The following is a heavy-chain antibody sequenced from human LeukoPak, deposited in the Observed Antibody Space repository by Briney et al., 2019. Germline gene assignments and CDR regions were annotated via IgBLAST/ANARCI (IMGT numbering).Heavy chain of an antibody. CDR3: ARGRNGFFDF. V-gene: IGHV3-74*01. D-gene: IGHD5-24*01. CDR1: GFTFSRYE. Sequence: GGSLRLSCAASGFTFSRYEMNWVRQAPGKGLVWLSQINGDGGRTRYADSVKGRLTISRDNAKNTVYLQMNSLRAEDTAMYYCARGRNGFFDFWGHGTLVTVSS. CDR2: INGDGGRT. J-gene: IGHJ4*01.